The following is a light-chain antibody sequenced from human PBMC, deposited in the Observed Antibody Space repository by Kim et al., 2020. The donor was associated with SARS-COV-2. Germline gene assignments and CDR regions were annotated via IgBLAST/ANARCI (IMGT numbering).Light chain of an antibody. CDR1: QSVSSN. CDR3: QQYNNWPRT. V-gene: IGKV3-15*01. J-gene: IGKJ1*01. CDR2: GAS. Sequence: EIVMTQSPATLSVSPGERATLSCRASQSVSSNLAWYQQRPGQAPRLLIYGASTRATGISARFSGSGSGTEFTLTIRSLQSEDVAVYYCQQYNNWPRTFGQGTKVDIK.